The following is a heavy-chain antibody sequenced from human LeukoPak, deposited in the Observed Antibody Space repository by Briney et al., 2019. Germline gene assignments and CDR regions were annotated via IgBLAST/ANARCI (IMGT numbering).Heavy chain of an antibody. CDR1: GFTYSNYA. V-gene: IGHV3-30*04. Sequence: GGSLRLSCAASGFTYSNYAMSWVRQAPGKGLEWVAVISYDGSNKYYADSVKGRFTISRDNSKNTLYLQMNSLRAEDTAVYYCARDKTKQWLAEIDYWGQGTLVTVSS. CDR3: ARDKTKQWLAEIDY. J-gene: IGHJ4*02. CDR2: ISYDGSNK. D-gene: IGHD6-19*01.